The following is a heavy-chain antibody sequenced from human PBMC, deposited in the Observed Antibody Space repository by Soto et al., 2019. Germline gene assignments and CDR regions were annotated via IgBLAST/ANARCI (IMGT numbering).Heavy chain of an antibody. CDR1: GGSVSSGSYY. Sequence: SETLSLTCTVSGGSVSSGSYYWSWIRQPPGKGLEWIGYIYYSGSTNYNPSLKSRVTISVDTSKNQFSLKLSSVTAADTAVYYCALSGYDSSGYYFDYWGQGTLVTVSS. V-gene: IGHV4-61*01. CDR2: IYYSGST. CDR3: ALSGYDSSGYYFDY. D-gene: IGHD3-22*01. J-gene: IGHJ4*02.